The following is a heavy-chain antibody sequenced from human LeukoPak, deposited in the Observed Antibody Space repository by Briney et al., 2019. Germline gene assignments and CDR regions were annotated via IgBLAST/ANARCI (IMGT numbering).Heavy chain of an antibody. Sequence: GGSLRLSCAASGFTVSSNYMSWVRQAPGKGLEWVSVIYSGGSTYYADSVKGRFTISRDNSKNTLYLQMNSLRAEDTAVYYCAREDTMVRGVIDYWGQGTLVTVFS. V-gene: IGHV3-66*01. J-gene: IGHJ4*02. CDR3: AREDTMVRGVIDY. D-gene: IGHD3-10*01. CDR1: GFTVSSNY. CDR2: IYSGGST.